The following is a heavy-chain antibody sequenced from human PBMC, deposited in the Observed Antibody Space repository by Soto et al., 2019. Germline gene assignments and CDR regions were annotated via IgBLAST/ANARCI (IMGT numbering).Heavy chain of an antibody. V-gene: IGHV1-24*01. D-gene: IGHD2-2*01. J-gene: IGHJ6*02. CDR1: GYTLTELS. Sequence: GASVKVSCKVSGYTLTELSMHWVRQAPGKGLEWMGGFDPEDGETIYAQKFQGRVTMTEDTSTDTAYMELSSLRSEDTAVYYCATDPIISWVPAPPTYYGMDVWGQGTTVTVSS. CDR3: ATDPIISWVPAPPTYYGMDV. CDR2: FDPEDGET.